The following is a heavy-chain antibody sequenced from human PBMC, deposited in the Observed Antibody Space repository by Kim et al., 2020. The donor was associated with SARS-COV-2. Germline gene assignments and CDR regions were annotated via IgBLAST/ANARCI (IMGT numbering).Heavy chain of an antibody. D-gene: IGHD3-16*01. CDR1: GGTFSSYA. J-gene: IGHJ3*02. CDR2: IIPIFGTA. Sequence: SVKVSCKASGGTFSSYAISWVRQAPGQGLEWMGGIIPIFGTANYAQKFQGRVTITADESTSTAYMELSSLRSEDTAVYYCARAHYDYIWGSYTKGAFDIWGQGTMVTVSS. V-gene: IGHV1-69*13. CDR3: ARAHYDYIWGSYTKGAFDI.